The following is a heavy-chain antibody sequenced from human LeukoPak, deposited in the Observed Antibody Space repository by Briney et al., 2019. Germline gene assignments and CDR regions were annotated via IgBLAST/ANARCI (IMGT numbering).Heavy chain of an antibody. D-gene: IGHD3-9*01. CDR3: ARVSEGMRYFDWLSSYYYGMDV. J-gene: IGHJ6*02. Sequence: GGSLRLSCAASGFTFSSYWMSWVPQAPGKGLEWVANIKQDGSEQYYVDSVKGRFTISRDNAKNSLYLQMNSLRAEDTAVYYCARVSEGMRYFDWLSSYYYGMDVWGQGTTVTVSS. V-gene: IGHV3-7*01. CDR1: GFTFSSYW. CDR2: IKQDGSEQ.